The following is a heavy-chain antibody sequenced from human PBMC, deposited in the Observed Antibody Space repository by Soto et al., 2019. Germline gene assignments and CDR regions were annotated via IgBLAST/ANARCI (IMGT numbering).Heavy chain of an antibody. CDR1: GFTVSSNY. CDR2: IYSGGST. V-gene: IGHV3-66*04. J-gene: IGHJ4*02. CDR3: ARHETEYYDFWSGSNYFDY. D-gene: IGHD3-3*01. Sequence: EVQLVESGGGLVQPGGSLRLSCAASGFTVSSNYMSWVRQAPGKGLEWVSVIYSGGSTYYADSVKGRFTISRDNSKNTLYLQMNGLRAEDTAVYYCARHETEYYDFWSGSNYFDYWGQGTLVTVSS.